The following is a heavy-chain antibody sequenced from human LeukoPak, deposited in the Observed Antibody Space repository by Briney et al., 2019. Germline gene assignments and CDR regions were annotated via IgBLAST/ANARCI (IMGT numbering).Heavy chain of an antibody. D-gene: IGHD6-19*01. CDR1: GFTFSSYA. CDR2: ISGSGGST. CDR3: AISIAVAGRGFDY. Sequence: PGGSLRLSCAASGFTFSSYAMSWVRQAPGKGLEWVSAISGSGGSTYYAHSVKGRFTISRDNSKNTLYLQMNSLRAEDTAVYYCAISIAVAGRGFDYWGQGTLVTVSS. J-gene: IGHJ4*02. V-gene: IGHV3-23*01.